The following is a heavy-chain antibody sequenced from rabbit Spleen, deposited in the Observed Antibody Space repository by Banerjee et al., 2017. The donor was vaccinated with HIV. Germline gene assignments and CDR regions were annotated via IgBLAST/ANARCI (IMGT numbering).Heavy chain of an antibody. CDR1: GIDFSSYYY. CDR2: IYAGSSGST. J-gene: IGHJ4*01. V-gene: IGHV1S40*01. CDR3: ASGYSNVYFDL. Sequence: QSLEESGGGLVQPEGSLTLTCKASGIDFSSYYYMCWVRQAPGKGLEWIACIYAGSSGSTYYASWAKGRFTISKTSSPTVTLQMTSLTAADTATYFCASGYSNVYFDLWGPGTLVTVS. D-gene: IGHD1-1*01.